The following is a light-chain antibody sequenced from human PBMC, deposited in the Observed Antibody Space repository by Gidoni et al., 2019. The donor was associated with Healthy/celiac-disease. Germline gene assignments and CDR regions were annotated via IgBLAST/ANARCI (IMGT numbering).Light chain of an antibody. V-gene: IGKV3-15*01. J-gene: IGKJ3*01. CDR2: GAS. CDR1: QSVSSN. CDR3: QQYNNWPPIFT. Sequence: EIVMTQSPATLSVSPAERATLSCRASQSVSSNLDWYQQKPGQAPRRLIYGASTKATGIPARFSGGGSGTKFTLTISSLQSEDFAVYYCQQYNNWPPIFTFGPGTKVDIK.